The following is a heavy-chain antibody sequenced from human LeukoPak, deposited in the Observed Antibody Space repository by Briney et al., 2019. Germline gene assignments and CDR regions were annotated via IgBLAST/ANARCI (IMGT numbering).Heavy chain of an antibody. CDR1: GYTFTEYY. V-gene: IGHV1-2*02. CDR2: INPKSGGT. CDR3: ARVGTTHY. D-gene: IGHD1/OR15-1a*01. J-gene: IGHJ4*02. Sequence: GASVTVSCKASGYTFTEYYLHWVRQAPGQGLEWMGWINPKSGGTSYARKFQGRVTMTRDTSISTAYMELSGLSFDDTAMYYCARVGTTHYWGQGTLVTVSS.